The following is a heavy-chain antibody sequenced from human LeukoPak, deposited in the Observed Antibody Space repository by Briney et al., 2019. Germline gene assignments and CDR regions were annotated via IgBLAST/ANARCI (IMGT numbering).Heavy chain of an antibody. CDR3: ARGFASDYGDSYFDY. D-gene: IGHD4-17*01. CDR1: GFTFSSYE. J-gene: IGHJ4*02. Sequence: GGSLRLSCAASGFTFSSYEMNWVRQAPGKGLEWVSYISSSGSTIYYADSVKGRFTISRDNAKNSLYLQMNSLRAEDTAVCYCARGFASDYGDSYFDYWGQGTLVTVSS. CDR2: ISSSGSTI. V-gene: IGHV3-48*03.